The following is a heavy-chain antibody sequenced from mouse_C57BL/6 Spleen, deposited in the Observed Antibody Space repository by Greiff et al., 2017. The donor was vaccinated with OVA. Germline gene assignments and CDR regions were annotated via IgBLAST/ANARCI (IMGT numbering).Heavy chain of an antibody. CDR3: ARREYYGSSYFDV. CDR2: ISSGSSTI. J-gene: IGHJ1*03. CDR1: GFTFSDYG. Sequence: DVHLVESGGGLVKPGGSLKLSCAASGFTFSDYGMHWVRQAPEKGLEWVAYISSGSSTIYYADTVKGRFTISRDNAKNTLFLQMTSLRSEDTAMYYCARREYYGSSYFDVWGTGTTVTVSS. V-gene: IGHV5-17*01. D-gene: IGHD1-1*01.